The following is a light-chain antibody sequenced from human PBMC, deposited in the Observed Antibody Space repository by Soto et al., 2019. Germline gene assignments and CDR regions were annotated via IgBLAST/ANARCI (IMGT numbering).Light chain of an antibody. CDR1: QSVSSY. CDR2: DAS. CDR3: QVYAGSHLWT. V-gene: IGKV3-11*01. Sequence: EIVLTQSPATLSLSPGERATLSCRASQSVSSYLAWYQQKPGQAPRLLIYDASNRATGIPARFSGSGSETDFSLSIRRLEPEDFAVYYCQVYAGSHLWTFGQGTKVDIK. J-gene: IGKJ1*01.